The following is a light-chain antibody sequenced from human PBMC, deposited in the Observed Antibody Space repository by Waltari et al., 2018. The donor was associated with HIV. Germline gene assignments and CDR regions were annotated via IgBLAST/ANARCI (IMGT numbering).Light chain of an antibody. V-gene: IGKV3-20*01. CDR1: QTVSENY. J-gene: IGKJ2*01. CDR2: GAS. CDR3: QQYGSLPRT. Sequence: VLTQSPGTLSFSPGEKVTLSCRASQTVSENYLAWYQHKAGQAPRLLIYGASSRATGTPDKFSGSGSGTDFTLTISRLEPADSAVYYCQQYGSLPRTFGQGTKLETK.